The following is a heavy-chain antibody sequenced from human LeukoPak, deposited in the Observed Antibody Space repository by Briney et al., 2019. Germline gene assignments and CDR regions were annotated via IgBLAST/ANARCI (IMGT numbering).Heavy chain of an antibody. CDR2: THYSGTG. CDR1: GGPIIASY. CDR3: SYYLDY. Sequence: SETLSLTCAVSGGPIIASYWSWIRQPPGKGLEWIGYTHYSGTGNYNPSLKSRVTISIDTSKNRLSLNCARVRFYDTTGYSTSYYLDYWGQGALVTVSS. J-gene: IGHJ4*02. D-gene: IGHD3-22*01. V-gene: IGHV4-59*01.